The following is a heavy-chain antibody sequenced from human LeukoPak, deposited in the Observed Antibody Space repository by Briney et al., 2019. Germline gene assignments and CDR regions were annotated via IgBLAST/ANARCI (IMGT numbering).Heavy chain of an antibody. CDR3: ATPRAIRVAQ. CDR1: GFTFSSYE. D-gene: IGHD2-15*01. V-gene: IGHV3-48*03. CDR2: ISGSGSTI. Sequence: PGGSLRLSCAASGFTFSSYEMNWVRQAPGKGLEWVSYISGSGSTIYYADSVKGRFTISRDNAKNSLYLQMNSLRAEDTAVYYCATPRAIRVAQWGQGTLVTVSS. J-gene: IGHJ4*02.